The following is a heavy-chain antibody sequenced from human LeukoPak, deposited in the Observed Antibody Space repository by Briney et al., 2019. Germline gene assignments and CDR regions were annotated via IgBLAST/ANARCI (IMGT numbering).Heavy chain of an antibody. Sequence: GGTLRLSCAASGFTFSSYWLSWLRQAPGKGLVGVANIKQNGSEKYYVDSVKGRFTISRDNAKNSLYLQMSSLTAEDTAVYYCAKAETMTQRGYFDYWGQGTLVTVSS. CDR2: IKQNGSEK. CDR3: AKAETMTQRGYFDY. J-gene: IGHJ4*02. CDR1: GFTFSSYW. V-gene: IGHV3-7*01. D-gene: IGHD1-1*01.